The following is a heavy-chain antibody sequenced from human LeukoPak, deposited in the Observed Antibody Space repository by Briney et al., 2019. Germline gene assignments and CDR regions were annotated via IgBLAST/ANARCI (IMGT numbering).Heavy chain of an antibody. J-gene: IGHJ6*03. CDR1: GFTFSSYA. Sequence: GRSLRLSCAASGFTFSSYAMHWVRQAPGKGLEWVAVISYDGSNKYYADSVKGRFTISRDNSKNTLYLQMNSLRAEDTAVYYCAKCPAMVPYYYYYYMDVWGKGTTVTVSS. CDR2: ISYDGSNK. D-gene: IGHD5-18*01. V-gene: IGHV3-30-3*01. CDR3: AKCPAMVPYYYYYYMDV.